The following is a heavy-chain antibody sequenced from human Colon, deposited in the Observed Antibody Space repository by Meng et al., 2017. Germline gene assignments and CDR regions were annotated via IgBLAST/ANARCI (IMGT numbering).Heavy chain of an antibody. CDR1: GASVSSDSHY. Sequence: QVQLQGSGPGLVRLSETLSLTCTGSGASVSSDSHYWSWIRQSPGKGLEWIGYIYYTGNTNYNPSLASRVSMSLDTSKNHFSLHLTSVTAADTAIYYCARVNGDFDEAWFDPWGQGTLVTVSS. CDR3: ARVNGDFDEAWFDP. CDR2: IYYTGNT. J-gene: IGHJ5*02. D-gene: IGHD4-17*01. V-gene: IGHV4-61*03.